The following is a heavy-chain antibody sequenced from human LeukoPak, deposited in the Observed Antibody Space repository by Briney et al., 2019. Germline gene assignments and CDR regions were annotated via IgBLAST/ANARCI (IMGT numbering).Heavy chain of an antibody. V-gene: IGHV4-4*09. Sequence: SETLSLTCTASGGSISSYYWSWIRQPPGKGLEWIGHIYTSGSTNYNPSLKSRVTISVDTSKNQFSLKLSSVTAADTAVYYCARHLLNRHSSSSYYYMDVWGKGTTVTVSS. CDR2: IYTSGST. CDR1: GGSISSYY. D-gene: IGHD6-6*01. CDR3: ARHLLNRHSSSSYYYMDV. J-gene: IGHJ6*03.